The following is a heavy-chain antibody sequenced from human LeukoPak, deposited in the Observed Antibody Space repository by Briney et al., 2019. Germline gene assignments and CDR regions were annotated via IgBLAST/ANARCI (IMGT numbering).Heavy chain of an antibody. V-gene: IGHV4-59*11. D-gene: IGHD5-24*01. CDR3: ASGRDGYFDY. CDR2: IYYSGST. CDR1: GDSISSHY. J-gene: IGHJ4*02. Sequence: SETLSLTCTVSGDSISSHYWSWIRQPPGKGLEWIGYIYYSGSTNYNPSLKSRVTISVDTSKNQFSLKLSSVTAADTAVYYCASGRDGYFDYWGQGTLVTVSS.